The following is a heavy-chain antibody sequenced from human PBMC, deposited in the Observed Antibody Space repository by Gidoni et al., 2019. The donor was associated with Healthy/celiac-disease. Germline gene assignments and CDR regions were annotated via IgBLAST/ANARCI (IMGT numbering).Heavy chain of an antibody. Sequence: QVQLVESGGGVVQPGRSLRLPCAASGFTFSSYGMHWVRQAPGKGLEWVAVISYDGSNKYYADSVKGRFTISRDNSKNTLYLQMNSLRAEDTAVYYCATSGYHDYWGQGTLVTVSS. D-gene: IGHD3-22*01. V-gene: IGHV3-30*03. J-gene: IGHJ4*02. CDR3: ATSGYHDY. CDR1: GFTFSSYG. CDR2: ISYDGSNK.